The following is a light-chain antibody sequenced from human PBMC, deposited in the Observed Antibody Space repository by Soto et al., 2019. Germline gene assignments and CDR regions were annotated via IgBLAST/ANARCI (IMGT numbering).Light chain of an antibody. V-gene: IGKV1-5*03. Sequence: DIQMTQSPSTLSGSVGDRVTITCRASQTISSWLAWYQQKPGKAPKLLIYKASTLKSGVPSRFSGSGSGTELTLTLSSLQPDDFATYYCQHYNSYSEAFGQGTKVALK. J-gene: IGKJ1*01. CDR2: KAS. CDR1: QTISSW. CDR3: QHYNSYSEA.